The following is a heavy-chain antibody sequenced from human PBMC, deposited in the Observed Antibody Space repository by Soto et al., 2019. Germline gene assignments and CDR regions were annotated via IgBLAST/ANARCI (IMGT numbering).Heavy chain of an antibody. Sequence: QVQLQQWGAGLLKPSETLSLTCAVYGGSFSGYYWSWIRQPPGKGLEWIGEINHSGSTNYNPSLKSRVTISVDTSKNQFSLKLSSVTAADTAVYYCARAITRYSSGWSPVDYWGQGTLVTV. V-gene: IGHV4-34*01. CDR1: GGSFSGYY. D-gene: IGHD6-19*01. CDR2: INHSGST. J-gene: IGHJ4*02. CDR3: ARAITRYSSGWSPVDY.